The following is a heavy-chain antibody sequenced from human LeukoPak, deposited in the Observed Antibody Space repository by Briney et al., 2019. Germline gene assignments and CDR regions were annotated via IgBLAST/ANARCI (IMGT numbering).Heavy chain of an antibody. CDR2: INQDGSEK. J-gene: IGHJ4*02. V-gene: IGHV3-7*01. CDR1: GFTFSNFR. CDR3: ARCSGWAFKN. Sequence: GGSLRPSCAASGFTFSNFRVSWVRQAPGKGLEWVANINQDGSEKNYVDSVKGRFTISRDSAKNPLYLQMDSLRAEDTAIYYCARCSGWAFKNWGQGTLVTVSS. D-gene: IGHD6-19*01.